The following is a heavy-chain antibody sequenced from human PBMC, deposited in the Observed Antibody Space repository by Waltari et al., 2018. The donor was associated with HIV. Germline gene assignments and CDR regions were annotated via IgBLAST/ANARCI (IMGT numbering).Heavy chain of an antibody. CDR2: IFYTAGS. V-gene: IGHV4-30-4*08. Sequence: VQLQESGPGLVKPSQTLSLSCSVSGGSVSTGDYYWTWARQSPGKGLEWIGHIFYTAGSYYNPSLNNRVSTSLDKANNRVSLRLTSVTAADTAVYYCSRGGRTAAAYFGMDVWGPGTTVIVAS. CDR3: SRGGRTAAAYFGMDV. D-gene: IGHD6-25*01. J-gene: IGHJ6*02. CDR1: GGSVSTGDYY.